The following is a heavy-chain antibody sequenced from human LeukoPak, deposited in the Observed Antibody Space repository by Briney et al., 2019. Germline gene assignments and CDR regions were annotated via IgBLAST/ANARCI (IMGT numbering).Heavy chain of an antibody. CDR1: GFTFSSYA. CDR3: ARDYEVITMRYYYYYGMDV. J-gene: IGHJ6*02. Sequence: GGSLRLSCAASGFTFSSYAMHWVRQAPGKGLEWVAVISYDGSNKYYADSVKGRFTISRDNSKNTLYLQMNSLRAEDTAVYYCARDYEVITMRYYYYYGMDVWGQGTTVTVSS. D-gene: IGHD3-22*01. V-gene: IGHV3-30-3*01. CDR2: ISYDGSNK.